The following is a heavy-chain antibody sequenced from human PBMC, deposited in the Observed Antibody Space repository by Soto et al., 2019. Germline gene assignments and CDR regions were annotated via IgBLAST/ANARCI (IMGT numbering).Heavy chain of an antibody. CDR2: IFHNXST. CDR3: ARDLRFLEGLSYNWFDP. J-gene: IGHJ5*02. D-gene: IGHD3-3*01. Sequence: SETVSLTCTVSGGSSSSNYLSGIRQPPGKGLESIGYIFHNXSTTYNPYLKSRVTMSVDTSKNQFSLNMSSVTAADTAVYYCARDLRFLEGLSYNWFDPWAQGCLVTVSS. CDR1: GGSSSSNY. V-gene: IGHV4-59*01.